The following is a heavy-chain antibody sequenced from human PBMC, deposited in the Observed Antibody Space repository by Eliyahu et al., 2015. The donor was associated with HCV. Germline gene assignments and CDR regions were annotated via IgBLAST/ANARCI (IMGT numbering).Heavy chain of an antibody. CDR3: ARHVAYITDAFDI. D-gene: IGHD3-10*01. CDR2: IYYSGST. J-gene: IGHJ3*02. CDR1: GGSXSSSGYY. V-gene: IGHV4-39*01. Sequence: QLQLQESGPGLVKPSETLSLTCTVSGGSXSSSGYYWGWIRQPPGKGXEWIGSIYYSGSTYYNPSLKSRVTISVDTSKNQFSLKLSSVTAADTAVYYCARHVAYITDAFDIWGQGTMVTVSS.